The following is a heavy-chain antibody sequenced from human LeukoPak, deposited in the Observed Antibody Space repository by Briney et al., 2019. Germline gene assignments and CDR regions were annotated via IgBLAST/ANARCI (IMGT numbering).Heavy chain of an antibody. J-gene: IGHJ4*02. CDR2: IGYDGDNK. CDR3: AKVRYDSSGYQSPYFDY. V-gene: IGHV3-30*02. CDR1: GFTFSNYA. Sequence: PGGSLRLSCVAAGFTFSNYAMNWVRQAPGKGLEWVAFIGYDGDNKFYVDSVKGRFTISRDNSKNTLYLQMNSLRAEDTAVYYCAKVRYDSSGYQSPYFDYWGQGTLVTVSS. D-gene: IGHD3-22*01.